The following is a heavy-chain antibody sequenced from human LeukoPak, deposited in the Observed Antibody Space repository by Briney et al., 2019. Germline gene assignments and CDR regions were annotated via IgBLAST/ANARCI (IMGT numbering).Heavy chain of an antibody. D-gene: IGHD4-17*01. V-gene: IGHV4-59*01. CDR2: IYYSGST. J-gene: IGHJ3*02. CDR3: ARGANYVDYGLDVFVI. CDR1: GGSISSYY. Sequence: SETLSLTCTVSGGSISSYYWSWIRQPPGKGLEWIGYIYYSGSTNYNPSLKSRLTISVDTSKNQFSLKLSSVTAADTAVYYCARGANYVDYGLDVFVIWGQGKMVIVLS.